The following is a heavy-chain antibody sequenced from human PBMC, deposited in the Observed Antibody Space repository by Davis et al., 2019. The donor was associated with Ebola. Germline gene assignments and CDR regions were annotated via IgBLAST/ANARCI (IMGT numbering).Heavy chain of an antibody. CDR3: AREGQANGLRYFDWLLQDFDY. V-gene: IGHV3-7*01. CDR1: GFTFSSYW. D-gene: IGHD3-9*01. Sequence: GESLKISCAASGFTFSSYWMSWVRQAPVQGLEWVANIKQDGSEKYYVDSVKGRFTISRDNAKNSLYLQMNSLRAEDTAVYYCAREGQANGLRYFDWLLQDFDYWGQGTLVTVSS. J-gene: IGHJ4*02. CDR2: IKQDGSEK.